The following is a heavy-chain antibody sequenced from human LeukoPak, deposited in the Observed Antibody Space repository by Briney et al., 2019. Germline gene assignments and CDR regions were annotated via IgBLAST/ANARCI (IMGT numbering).Heavy chain of an antibody. J-gene: IGHJ4*02. Sequence: GASVKVSCKASGYTFTSYAMHWVRQAPGQRLEWMGWINAGNGNTKYSQKFQGRVTITRDTSASTAYMELSSLRSEDTAVYYCARSRWFGEFPFDCWGQGTLVTVSS. CDR1: GYTFTSYA. D-gene: IGHD3-10*01. V-gene: IGHV1-3*01. CDR3: ARSRWFGEFPFDC. CDR2: INAGNGNT.